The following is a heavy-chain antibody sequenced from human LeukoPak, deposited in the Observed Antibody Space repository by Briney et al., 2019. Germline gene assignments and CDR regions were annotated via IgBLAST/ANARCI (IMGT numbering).Heavy chain of an antibody. CDR2: ISSSSTI. J-gene: IGHJ4*02. CDR1: GFTFSSYS. V-gene: IGHV3-48*01. Sequence: GGSLRLSCAASGFTFSSYSMNWVRQAPGKGLEWVSYISSSSTIYYADSVKGRFTISRDNAKNSLYLQMNSLRAEDTAVYYCAREPLDYWGQGTLVTVSS. CDR3: AREPLDY.